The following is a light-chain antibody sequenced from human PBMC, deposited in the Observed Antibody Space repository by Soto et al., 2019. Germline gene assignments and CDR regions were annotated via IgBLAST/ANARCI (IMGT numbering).Light chain of an antibody. Sequence: EIVLTQSPGTLSLSPGERATLSCRAIQRVSSTYLAWYQQKPGQAPRLLIYSTSTRATGIPDRFSGSGSGTDFTLTISRLEPEDFAVYYCQQYDKSPLTFGGGTKVEIK. CDR3: QQYDKSPLT. J-gene: IGKJ4*01. V-gene: IGKV3-20*01. CDR1: QRVSSTY. CDR2: STS.